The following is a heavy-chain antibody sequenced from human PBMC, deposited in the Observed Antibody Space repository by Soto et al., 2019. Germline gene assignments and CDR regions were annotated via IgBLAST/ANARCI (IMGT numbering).Heavy chain of an antibody. CDR3: AIGRRAYDAFDI. J-gene: IGHJ3*02. Sequence: PSETLSLTCTVSGGSISSYYWSWIRQPPGKGLEWIGYIYYSGSTNYNPSLKSRVTISVDTSKNQFSLKLSSVTAADTAVYYCAIGRRAYDAFDIWGQGTMVTVSS. CDR2: IYYSGST. V-gene: IGHV4-59*01. CDR1: GGSISSYY.